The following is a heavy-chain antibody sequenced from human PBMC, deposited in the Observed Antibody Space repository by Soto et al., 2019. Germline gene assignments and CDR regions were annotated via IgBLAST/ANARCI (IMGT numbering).Heavy chain of an antibody. Sequence: EVQLVESGGGLVQPGGSLRLSCAASGFTFSSYWMSWVRQAPGKGLEWVANIKQDGSEKYYVDSVKGRFTISRDNAKDSLYLQMNSLRAEATAVYYCAMYSSGWYWGYFQHWGQGTLVTVSS. J-gene: IGHJ1*01. CDR2: IKQDGSEK. CDR1: GFTFSSYW. CDR3: AMYSSGWYWGYFQH. V-gene: IGHV3-7*03. D-gene: IGHD6-13*01.